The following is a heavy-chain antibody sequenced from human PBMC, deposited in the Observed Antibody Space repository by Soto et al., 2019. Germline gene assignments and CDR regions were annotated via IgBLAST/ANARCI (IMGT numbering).Heavy chain of an antibody. CDR2: IHYSGST. CDR3: ARDRLRYSGDDYNYFDY. J-gene: IGHJ4*02. V-gene: IGHV4-59*12. D-gene: IGHD5-12*01. CDR1: GYSISSYY. Sequence: SETLSLTCTVSGYSISSYYWSWIRQPPGKGLEWIGYIHYSGSTNYNPSLKSRVTISVDTSKNQFSLRLSSVTAADTAVYYCARDRLRYSGDDYNYFDYWGQGTLVTVSS.